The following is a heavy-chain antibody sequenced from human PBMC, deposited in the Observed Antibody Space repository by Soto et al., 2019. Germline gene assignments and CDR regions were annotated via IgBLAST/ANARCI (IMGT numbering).Heavy chain of an antibody. CDR1: GGTFSSYA. V-gene: IGHV1-69*01. CDR3: ARDPTVVTPPEYFQH. D-gene: IGHD4-17*01. J-gene: IGHJ1*01. Sequence: QVQLVQSGAEVKKPGSSVKVSCKASGGTFSSYAISWVRQAPGQGLDWMVGVIPIIGTANYAQKFQGSVTSTADESTSTAYMELSRLRSEDTAVYCCARDPTVVTPPEYFQHWGQGTLVTVAS. CDR2: VIPIIGTA.